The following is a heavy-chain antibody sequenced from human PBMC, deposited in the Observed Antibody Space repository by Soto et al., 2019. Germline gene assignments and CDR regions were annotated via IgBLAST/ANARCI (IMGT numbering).Heavy chain of an antibody. CDR1: GFTFSSYG. D-gene: IGHD6-13*01. J-gene: IGHJ4*02. CDR3: AKDSRYSSSWYPGPLDY. Sequence: PGGSLRLSRAASGFTFSSYGMHWVRQAPGKGLEWVAVISYDGSNKYYADSVKGRFTISRDNSKNTLYLQMNSLRAEDTAVYYCAKDSRYSSSWYPGPLDYWGQGTLVTVSS. V-gene: IGHV3-30*18. CDR2: ISYDGSNK.